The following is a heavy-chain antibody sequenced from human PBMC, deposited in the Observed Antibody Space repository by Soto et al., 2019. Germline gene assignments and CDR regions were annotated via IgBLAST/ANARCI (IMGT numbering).Heavy chain of an antibody. J-gene: IGHJ4*02. Sequence: EVQLVESGGGLVQPGGSLRLSCAAPGFTFSGYWMTWARQAPGKGLEWVAQIKDDGSEKFYVDSVKGRFTISRDNADNLLYLQMNSLRAEDTAVYFCARDGYCSGGRCYRRNDYWGQGTLGIVSS. CDR3: ARDGYCSGGRCYRRNDY. D-gene: IGHD2-15*01. CDR2: IKDDGSEK. CDR1: GFTFSGYW. V-gene: IGHV3-7*01.